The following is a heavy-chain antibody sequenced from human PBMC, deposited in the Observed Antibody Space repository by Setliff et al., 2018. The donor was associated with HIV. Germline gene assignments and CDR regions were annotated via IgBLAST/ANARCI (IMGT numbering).Heavy chain of an antibody. CDR1: GGSFSSGGYY. Sequence: SETLSLTCTVSGGSFSSGGYYWSWIRQHPGKGLEWIGYIYYNGNTNYNPSLKSRVTISVDTSKNQLSLKLSSVTAADTAVYYCAREIYGGNSRPFDYWGQGTLVTVSS. D-gene: IGHD4-17*01. J-gene: IGHJ4*02. V-gene: IGHV4-61*08. CDR2: IYYNGNT. CDR3: AREIYGGNSRPFDY.